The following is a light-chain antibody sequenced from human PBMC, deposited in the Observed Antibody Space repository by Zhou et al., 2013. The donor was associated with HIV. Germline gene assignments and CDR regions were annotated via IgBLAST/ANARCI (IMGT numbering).Light chain of an antibody. CDR2: GAS. Sequence: IVLTQSPATLSVSPGERVTLSCRASQSISTNLAWYQQKPGQAPRLLIYGASTRATGIPARFSGSGSGTDFTLKISRVAAEDVGVYYCMQGIDLPYTFGQGTKLEIK. V-gene: IGKV3-15*01. J-gene: IGKJ2*01. CDR1: QSISTN. CDR3: MQGIDLPYT.